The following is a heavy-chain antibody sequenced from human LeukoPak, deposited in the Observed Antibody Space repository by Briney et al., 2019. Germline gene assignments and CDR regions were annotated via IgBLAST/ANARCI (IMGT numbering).Heavy chain of an antibody. J-gene: IGHJ4*02. CDR3: ARDLKDVDYGDYVAFDY. V-gene: IGHV4-31*03. D-gene: IGHD4-17*01. Sequence: SETLSLTCTVSGGSISSGGYYWSWIRQHPGKGLEWFGYINYRGRTYYNPFLKSRVTIPVDTSKNQFSLKLSSGTAADTAVYYCARDLKDVDYGDYVAFDYWGQGTLVTVSS. CDR1: GGSISSGGYY. CDR2: INYRGRT.